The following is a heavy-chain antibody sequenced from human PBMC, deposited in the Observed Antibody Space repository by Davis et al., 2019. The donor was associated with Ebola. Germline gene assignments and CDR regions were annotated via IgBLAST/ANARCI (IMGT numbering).Heavy chain of an antibody. CDR1: GFTFSSFA. CDR3: ARSACTSSSCYTGNYYYYYGVDV. J-gene: IGHJ6*02. Sequence: GESLKISCAASGFTFSSFAMSWVRQAPGKGLEWVSTISGTSTYTYYADSVKGRFTISRDNSKNTLYLQVNSLRAEDTALYYCARSACTSSSCYTGNYYYYYGVDVWGQGTTVTVSS. D-gene: IGHD2-2*02. CDR2: ISGTSTYT. V-gene: IGHV3-23*01.